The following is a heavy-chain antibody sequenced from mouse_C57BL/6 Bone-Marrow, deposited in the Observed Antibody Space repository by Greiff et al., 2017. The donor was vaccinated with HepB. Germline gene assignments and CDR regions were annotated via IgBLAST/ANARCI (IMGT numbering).Heavy chain of an antibody. Sequence: VQRQRSGAELGRPGAPVRWSCTASGFNIKNTYRTGGKKRPEQGREWMGRIDPANGNTKYAPKFQGKATITADTSYNTAYLQLSSLTSEDTAIYYCATFITTVVALDYWGQGTTLTVSS. CDR3: ATFITTVVALDY. J-gene: IGHJ2*01. CDR1: GFNIKNTY. CDR2: IDPANGNT. D-gene: IGHD1-1*01. V-gene: IGHV14-3*01.